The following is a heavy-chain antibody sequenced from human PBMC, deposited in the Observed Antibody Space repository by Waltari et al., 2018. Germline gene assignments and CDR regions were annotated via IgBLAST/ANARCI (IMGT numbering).Heavy chain of an antibody. CDR2: IYYSGST. CDR3: ARLGIAAAGRRAPGAPHGMDV. CDR1: GGSIRSSSYY. Sequence: QLQLQESGPGLVKPSETLSLTCTVSGGSIRSSSYYWGWIRQPPGKGLEWIGSIYYSGSTYYNPSLKSRVTISVDTSKNQFSLKLSSVTAADTAVYYCARLGIAAAGRRAPGAPHGMDVWGQGTTVTVSS. J-gene: IGHJ6*02. D-gene: IGHD6-13*01. V-gene: IGHV4-39*01.